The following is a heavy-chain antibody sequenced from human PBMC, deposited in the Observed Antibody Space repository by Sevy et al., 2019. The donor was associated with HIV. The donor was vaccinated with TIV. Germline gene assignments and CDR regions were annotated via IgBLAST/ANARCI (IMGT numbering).Heavy chain of an antibody. CDR1: GFTFSSYG. CDR2: IWYDGSNK. J-gene: IGHJ4*02. Sequence: GGSLRLSCAASGFTFSSYGMHWVRQAPGKGLEWVAVIWYDGSNKYYAYSVKGRFTISRDNSKNTLYLQMNSLRAEDTAVYYCARDPYSSSFYFDYWGQGTLVTVSS. D-gene: IGHD6-6*01. V-gene: IGHV3-33*01. CDR3: ARDPYSSSFYFDY.